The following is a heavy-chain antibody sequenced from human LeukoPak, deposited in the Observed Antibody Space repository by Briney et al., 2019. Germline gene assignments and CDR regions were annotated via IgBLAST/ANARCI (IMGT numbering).Heavy chain of an antibody. D-gene: IGHD2-2*01. Sequence: GGSLRLSCAASGFTFSDYGMHWVRQAPGKGLEWVAVVSYDGSDKYYADSVKGRFTISRDSSRNTLCLQMNSLRAEDTAVYYCAKSGCGSTSCYVNYWGQGTLVTVSS. J-gene: IGHJ4*02. CDR1: GFTFSDYG. CDR3: AKSGCGSTSCYVNY. CDR2: VSYDGSDK. V-gene: IGHV3-30*18.